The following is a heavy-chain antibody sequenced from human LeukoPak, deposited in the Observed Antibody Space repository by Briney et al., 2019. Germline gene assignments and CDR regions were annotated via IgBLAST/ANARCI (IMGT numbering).Heavy chain of an antibody. D-gene: IGHD1-1*01. CDR1: GGSISSQY. CDR2: IYTSGNT. CDR3: ARSAGTTYYSDY. J-gene: IGHJ4*02. V-gene: IGHV4-4*07. Sequence: PSETLSLTCSVSGGSISSQYWSWIRQPAGKGLEWIGRIYTSGNTNYNPSLKSRVTMSIDTSKKQFSLKLNSVTAADTAVYYCARSAGTTYYSDYWGQGTLVTVSS.